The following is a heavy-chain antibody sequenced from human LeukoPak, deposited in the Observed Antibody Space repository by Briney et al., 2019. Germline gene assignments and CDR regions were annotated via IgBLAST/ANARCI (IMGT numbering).Heavy chain of an antibody. CDR2: IYYSGST. V-gene: IGHV4-31*03. CDR3: ARDKSAGSLDY. J-gene: IGHJ4*02. CDR1: GGSIGSGGYY. Sequence: SETLSLTCTVSGGSIGSGGYYWSWIRQHPGKGLEWIGYIYYSGSTYYNPSLKSRVTISVDTSKNQFSLKLSSVTAADTAVYYCARDKSAGSLDYWGQGTLVTVSS. D-gene: IGHD6-19*01.